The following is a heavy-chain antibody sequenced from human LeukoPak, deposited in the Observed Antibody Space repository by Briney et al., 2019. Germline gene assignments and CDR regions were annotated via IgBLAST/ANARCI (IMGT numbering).Heavy chain of an antibody. Sequence: PGGSLRLSCAPSGFTFRSYGMSWVRQAPGKGLEWVSGISGSGGSTYYADSVKGRFTISRDNSKNTLYLQMNSLRAEDTAVYYCAKHSSWYYIDVWGKGTTVTVSS. V-gene: IGHV3-23*01. CDR2: ISGSGGST. CDR1: GFTFRSYG. CDR3: AKHSSWYYIDV. D-gene: IGHD6-13*01. J-gene: IGHJ6*03.